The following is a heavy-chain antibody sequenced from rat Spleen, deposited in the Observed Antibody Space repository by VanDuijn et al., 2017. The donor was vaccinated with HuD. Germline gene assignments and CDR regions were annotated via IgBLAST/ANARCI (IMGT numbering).Heavy chain of an antibody. Sequence: EVQLVESGGGLVQPGRSLKFSCAASGFTFSDYAMAWVRQAPKKGLEWGATIIFDGSSTYYRDSVKGRFTISRDNAKSTLYLQMDSLRSEDTATYYCARSPYGGFDYWGQGVMVTVSS. CDR1: GFTFSDYA. CDR2: IIFDGSST. CDR3: ARSPYGGFDY. J-gene: IGHJ2*01. V-gene: IGHV5-17*01. D-gene: IGHD1-11*01.